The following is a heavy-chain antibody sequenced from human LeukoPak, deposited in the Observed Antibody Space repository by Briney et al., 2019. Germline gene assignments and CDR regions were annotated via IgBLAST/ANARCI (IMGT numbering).Heavy chain of an antibody. J-gene: IGHJ5*02. V-gene: IGHV4-4*02. D-gene: IGHD2-2*01. CDR2: IYYSGST. CDR1: GDSIFSTNW. CDR3: ARDLVVPPRNWFDP. Sequence: PSETLSLTCAVSGDSIFSTNWWSWVRQPPGKGLEWIGEIYYSGSTHYSPSLKSRVTISIDKSKNQFSLKLSSVTAADTAVYYCARDLVVPPRNWFDPWGQGTLVTVSS.